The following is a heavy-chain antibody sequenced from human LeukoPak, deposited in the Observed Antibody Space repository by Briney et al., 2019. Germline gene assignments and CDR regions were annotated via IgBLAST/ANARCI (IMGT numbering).Heavy chain of an antibody. Sequence: GRSLRLSCAASGFTFSSYAMHWVRQAPGKGLEWVAVISYDGSNKYYADSVKGRFTISRDNSKNTLYLQMNSLRAEDTAVYYCARDRNIQTRDVSRRYYFDYWGQGTLVTVSS. CDR2: ISYDGSNK. CDR3: ARDRNIQTRDVSRRYYFDY. J-gene: IGHJ4*02. CDR1: GFTFSSYA. D-gene: IGHD1-1*01. V-gene: IGHV3-30-3*01.